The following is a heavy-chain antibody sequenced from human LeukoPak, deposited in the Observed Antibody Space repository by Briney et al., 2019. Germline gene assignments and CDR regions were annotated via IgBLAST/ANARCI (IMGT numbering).Heavy chain of an antibody. CDR1: GFTFNTYA. V-gene: IGHV3-23*01. D-gene: IGHD3-10*01. CDR3: AKDGYGSGSYYPYAFDI. Sequence: HPGGSLRLSCAASGFTFNTYAMSWVRQAPGKGLEWVSAITGSGGSTYYADSVKGRFTISRDNSKNTLYLQMNSLRAEDTAVYYCAKDGYGSGSYYPYAFDIWGQGTMVTVSS. J-gene: IGHJ3*02. CDR2: ITGSGGST.